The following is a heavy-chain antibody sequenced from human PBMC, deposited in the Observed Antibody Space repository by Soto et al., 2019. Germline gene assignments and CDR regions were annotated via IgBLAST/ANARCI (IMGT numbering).Heavy chain of an antibody. CDR1: GGSISSSNW. CDR2: IYHSGST. V-gene: IGHV4-4*02. D-gene: IGHD2-15*01. CDR3: ARVGGYCSGGSCYSLSYFDY. Sequence: QVQLQESGPGLVKPSGTLSLTCAVSGGSISSSNWWSWVRQPPGKGLEWTGEIYHSGSTNYNPSLKSRVTISVDKAKNQFSLKLSSVTAADTAVYYCARVGGYCSGGSCYSLSYFDYWGQGTLVTVSS. J-gene: IGHJ4*02.